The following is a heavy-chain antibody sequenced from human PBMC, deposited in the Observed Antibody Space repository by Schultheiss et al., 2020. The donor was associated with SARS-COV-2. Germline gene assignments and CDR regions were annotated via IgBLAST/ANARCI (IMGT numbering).Heavy chain of an antibody. V-gene: IGHV4-4*02. CDR3: ARSPTYCSSTSCYIADYYYYYGMDV. CDR1: GGSISSNNW. Sequence: SETLSLTCAVSGGSISSNNWWTWVRQPPGKGLEWIGYIHYSGTTNYNPSLKSRVTLSVDTSKNQFSLKLSSVTAADTAVYYCARSPTYCSSTSCYIADYYYYYGMDVWGQGTTVTVSS. J-gene: IGHJ6*02. CDR2: IHYSGTT. D-gene: IGHD2-2*02.